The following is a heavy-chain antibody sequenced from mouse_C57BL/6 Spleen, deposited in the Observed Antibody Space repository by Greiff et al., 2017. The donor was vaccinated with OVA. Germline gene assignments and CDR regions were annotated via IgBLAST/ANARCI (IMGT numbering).Heavy chain of an antibody. D-gene: IGHD2-5*01. V-gene: IGHV1-64*01. CDR2: IHPNSGST. CDR1: GYTFTSYW. J-gene: IGHJ3*01. CDR3: ARDAYYSNSFAY. Sequence: QVQLQQSGAELVKPGASVKLSCKASGYTFTSYWMHWVKQRPGQGLEWIGMIHPNSGSTNYNEKFKSKATLTVDKSSSTAYMQLSSLTSEDSAVYYCARDAYYSNSFAYWGQGTLVTVSA.